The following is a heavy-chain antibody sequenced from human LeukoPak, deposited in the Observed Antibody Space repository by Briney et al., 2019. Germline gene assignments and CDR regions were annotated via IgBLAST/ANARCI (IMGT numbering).Heavy chain of an antibody. D-gene: IGHD6-13*01. CDR1: GDSIGRSVYY. J-gene: IGHJ5*01. CDR3: ARDHGSSNWFYY. V-gene: IGHV4-39*07. CDR2: ISYSGTT. Sequence: SETLSLTCTVSGDSIGRSVYYWGWIRQPPGKGLEWIGTISYSGTTYYNPSLKSRVTISLDTSKNQWSLKLSSVTAADTAAYYCARDHGSSNWFYYWGQGTLVTVSS.